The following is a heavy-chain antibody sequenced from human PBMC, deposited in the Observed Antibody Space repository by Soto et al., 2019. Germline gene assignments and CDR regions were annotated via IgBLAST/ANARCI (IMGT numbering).Heavy chain of an antibody. CDR1: GFTFSSYA. CDR3: AKADGGAYYYYYYMDV. V-gene: IGHV3-23*01. CDR2: ISGSGGST. J-gene: IGHJ6*03. Sequence: EVQLLESGGGLVQPGGSLRLSCAASGFTFSSYAMSWVRQAPGKGLEWVSAISGSGGSTYYADSVKGRFTISRDNSKNTLYLQMNSLRAEDTAVYYCAKADGGAYYYYYYMDVWGKGTTVTVSS. D-gene: IGHD6-25*01.